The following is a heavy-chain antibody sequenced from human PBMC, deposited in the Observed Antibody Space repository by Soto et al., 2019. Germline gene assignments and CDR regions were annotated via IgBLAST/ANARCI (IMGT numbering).Heavy chain of an antibody. CDR2: ISYDGSNK. D-gene: IGHD4-17*01. CDR1: GFTFSSYA. J-gene: IGHJ4*02. V-gene: IGHV3-30-3*01. CDR3: ARGLYHKYGQDY. Sequence: LXLSCAASGFTFSSYAMHWVRQAPGKGLEWVAVISYDGSNKYYADSVKGRFTISRDNSKNTLYLQMNSLRADDTAVYYCARGLYHKYGQDYWGLGTLVTVSS.